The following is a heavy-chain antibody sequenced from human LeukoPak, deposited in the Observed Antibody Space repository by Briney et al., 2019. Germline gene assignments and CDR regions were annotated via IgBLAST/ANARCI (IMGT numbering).Heavy chain of an antibody. Sequence: GGSLRLSCAASGFTFSSYGMHWVRQAPGKGLEWVAVIWYDGSNKYYADSVKGRFTISRDNSKNTLYLQMNSLRAEDTAVYYCARGGIPTGPYYYFYYMDVWGKGTAVTVSS. CDR3: ARGGIPTGPYYYFYYMDV. CDR2: IWYDGSNK. V-gene: IGHV3-33*01. D-gene: IGHD3-10*01. J-gene: IGHJ6*03. CDR1: GFTFSSYG.